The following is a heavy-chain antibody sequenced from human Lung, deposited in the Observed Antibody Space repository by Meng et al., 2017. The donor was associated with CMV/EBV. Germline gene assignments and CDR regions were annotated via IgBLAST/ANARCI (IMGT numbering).Heavy chain of an antibody. CDR2: IYWDDEK. D-gene: IGHD3-10*01. CDR3: ARRLNLAYRPGKYNCLDP. V-gene: IGHV2-5*02. CDR1: GFSLTTNGVG. Sequence: QITLKESGPTLVKPXXTLTLTXTFSGFSLTTNGVGVVWIRQPPGKALEWLALIYWDDEKQYSPALKSRLTITKDTSKNQVVLTMTNMDPVDTATYFCARRLNLAYRPGKYNCLDPWGQGTLVTVSS. J-gene: IGHJ5*02.